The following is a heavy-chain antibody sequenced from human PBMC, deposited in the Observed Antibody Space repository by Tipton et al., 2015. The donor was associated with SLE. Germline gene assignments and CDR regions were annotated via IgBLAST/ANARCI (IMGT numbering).Heavy chain of an antibody. J-gene: IGHJ3*02. CDR1: SGSISSYY. V-gene: IGHV4-59*01. Sequence: TLSLTCTVSSGSISSYYWSWVRQPPGKGLEWIGYIYYSGSTNYNPSLKSRVTISVDTSKNQFSLKLSSVTAADTAVYYCARDKYSSGNAFDIWGQGTMVTVSS. CDR3: ARDKYSSGNAFDI. D-gene: IGHD6-19*01. CDR2: IYYSGST.